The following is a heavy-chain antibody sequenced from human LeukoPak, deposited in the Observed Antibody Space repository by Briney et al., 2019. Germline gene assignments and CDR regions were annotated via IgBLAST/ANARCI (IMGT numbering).Heavy chain of an antibody. J-gene: IGHJ6*03. V-gene: IGHV1-8*02. D-gene: IGHD5-12*01. Sequence: ASVKVSCKASGYTFTSYYMHWVRQATGQGLEWMGWMNPNSGNTGYAQKFQGRVTMTRNTSISTAYMELSSLRSEDTAVYYCARGYSGYDYYYYYYMDVWGKGTTVTISS. CDR1: GYTFTSYY. CDR3: ARGYSGYDYYYYYYMDV. CDR2: MNPNSGNT.